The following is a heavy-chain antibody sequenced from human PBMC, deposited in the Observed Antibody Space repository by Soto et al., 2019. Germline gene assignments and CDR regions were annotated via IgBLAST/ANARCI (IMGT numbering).Heavy chain of an antibody. V-gene: IGHV2-5*02. Sequence: QITLKESGPTLVKPTQTLTLTCTFSGFSLSTSGVGVGWIRQPPGQALEWLALIYWDDDKRYSPSLKSRLTITKDTSKNQVVLTMTNMDPVDTATYYCAQKLLDPYGDYFDFWGQGTLVTVSS. J-gene: IGHJ4*02. CDR3: AQKLLDPYGDYFDF. CDR1: GFSLSTSGVG. CDR2: IYWDDDK. D-gene: IGHD4-17*01.